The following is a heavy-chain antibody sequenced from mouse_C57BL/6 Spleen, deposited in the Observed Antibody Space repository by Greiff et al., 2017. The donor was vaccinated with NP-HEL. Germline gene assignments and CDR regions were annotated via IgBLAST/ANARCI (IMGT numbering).Heavy chain of an antibody. Sequence: EVQLVESGEGLVKPGGSLKLSCAASGFTFSSYAMSWVRQTPEKRLEWVAYISSGGDYIYYADTVKGRFTISRDTARNTLYLQMSSLKSEDTAMYYCTRDRGTTVPWYFDVWGTGTTVTVSS. D-gene: IGHD1-1*01. V-gene: IGHV5-9-1*02. CDR3: TRDRGTTVPWYFDV. CDR1: GFTFSSYA. J-gene: IGHJ1*03. CDR2: ISSGGDYI.